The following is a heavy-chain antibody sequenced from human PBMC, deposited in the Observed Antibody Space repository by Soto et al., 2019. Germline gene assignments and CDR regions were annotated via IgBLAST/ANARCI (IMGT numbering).Heavy chain of an antibody. V-gene: IGHV4-34*01. Sequence: PSETLSLTCAVYGGSFIGYYWSWIRQPPGKGLEWIGEINHSGSTNYNPSLKSRVTISVDTSKNQFSLKLSSVTAADTAVYHCARGRITIFGVVDRYFDYWGQGTLVTVSS. CDR3: ARGRITIFGVVDRYFDY. D-gene: IGHD3-3*01. CDR2: INHSGST. J-gene: IGHJ4*02. CDR1: GGSFIGYY.